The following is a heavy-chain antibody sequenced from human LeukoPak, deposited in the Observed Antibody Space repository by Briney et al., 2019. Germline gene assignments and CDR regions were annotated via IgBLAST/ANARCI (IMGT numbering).Heavy chain of an antibody. CDR3: ARDMLSQNYYYGSGSYLDY. D-gene: IGHD3-10*01. J-gene: IGHJ4*02. CDR1: GYTFTSYG. V-gene: IGHV1-18*01. CDR2: ISAYNGNT. Sequence: GASVKVSCKASGYTFTSYGISWVRQAPGQGLEWMGWISAYNGNTNCAQKLQGRVTMTTDTSTSTAYMELRSLRSDDTAVYYCARDMLSQNYYYGSGSYLDYWGQGTLVTVSS.